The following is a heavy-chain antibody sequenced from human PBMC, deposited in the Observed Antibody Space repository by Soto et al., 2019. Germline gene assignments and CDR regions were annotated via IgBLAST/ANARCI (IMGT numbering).Heavy chain of an antibody. CDR2: INPSGGST. V-gene: IGHV1-46*01. D-gene: IGHD3-22*01. J-gene: IGHJ3*02. CDR1: GYTFTSYY. Sequence: ASVKVSCKASGYTFTSYYMHWVRQAPGQGLEWMGIINPSGGSTSYAQKFQGRGTMTRDTSTSTVYMELSSLRSEDTAVYYCARVDYEARQRDAFDIWGQGTMVTVSS. CDR3: ARVDYEARQRDAFDI.